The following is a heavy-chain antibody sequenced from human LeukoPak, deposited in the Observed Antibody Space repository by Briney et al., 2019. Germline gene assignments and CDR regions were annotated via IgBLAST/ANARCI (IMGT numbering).Heavy chain of an antibody. D-gene: IGHD4-23*01. CDR2: ISSTGRTV. J-gene: IGHJ4*02. Sequence: PGGSLRLSCAASGFTFSSYEMNWVRQAPGKGLEWVSYISSTGRTVYYADSVRGRLTISRDNAQNSLYLQMKSLRPEDTAIYYCARVTSGNCDYWGQGTLVTVSS. V-gene: IGHV3-48*03. CDR1: GFTFSSYE. CDR3: ARVTSGNCDY.